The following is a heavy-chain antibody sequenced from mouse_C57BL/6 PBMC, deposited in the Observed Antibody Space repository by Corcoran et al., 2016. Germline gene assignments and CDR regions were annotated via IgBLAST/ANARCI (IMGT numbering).Heavy chain of an antibody. CDR2: INPNNGGT. Sequence: EVQLQQSGPELVKPGASVKISCKASGYTFTDYYMNWVKQSHGKSLEWIGDINPNNGGTSYNQKFKGKATLTVDKSSSTAYMELRSLTSKDSAVYYCARRRGVYAMDYWGQGTSVTVSS. V-gene: IGHV1-26*01. CDR1: GYTFTDYY. J-gene: IGHJ4*01. CDR3: ARRRGVYAMDY.